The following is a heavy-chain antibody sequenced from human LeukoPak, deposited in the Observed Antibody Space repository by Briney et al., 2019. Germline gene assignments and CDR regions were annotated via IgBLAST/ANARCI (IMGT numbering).Heavy chain of an antibody. CDR3: ARDPGASVFDY. J-gene: IGHJ4*02. V-gene: IGHV4-59*01. CDR1: GGSISSYY. D-gene: IGHD3-10*01. CDR2: IYNSGST. Sequence: SETLSLTCTVSGGSISSYYWSWIRQPPGKGLEWIGYIYNSGSTNYNPSLRSRVTISVDTSKNQFSLKLSSVTAADTAVYYCARDPGASVFDYWGQGTLVTVSS.